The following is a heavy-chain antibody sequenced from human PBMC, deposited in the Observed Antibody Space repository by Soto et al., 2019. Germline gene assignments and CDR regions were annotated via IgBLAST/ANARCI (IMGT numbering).Heavy chain of an antibody. CDR3: ARHWRTGYSTVFGVVMGWFDP. CDR1: GDSITSTDYY. CDR2: IYYSGST. Sequence: TATGDSITSTDYYWGWIRQPPGKGLEWVAGIYYSGSTYHNPSLKSRVTISVDTSKNQFSLKVTSVTAADTAVYYCARHWRTGYSTVFGVVMGWFDPWGQGTLVTVSS. D-gene: IGHD3-3*01. J-gene: IGHJ5*02. V-gene: IGHV4-39*01.